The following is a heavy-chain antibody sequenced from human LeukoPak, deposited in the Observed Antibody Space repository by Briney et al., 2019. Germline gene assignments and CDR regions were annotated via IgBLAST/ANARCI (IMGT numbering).Heavy chain of an antibody. CDR1: GYTFTSYY. D-gene: IGHD3-10*01. Sequence: ASVKVSCKTSGYTFTSYYIHWLRQAPGQRFEWMGWSDPKSGATKYEHFQGRVTMTRDTSISTAYMELSSLTSEDTAVYYCARAYYYASGNSFYYFDYWGQGTLITVSS. V-gene: IGHV1-2*02. J-gene: IGHJ4*02. CDR2: SDPKSGAT. CDR3: ARAYYYASGNSFYYFDY.